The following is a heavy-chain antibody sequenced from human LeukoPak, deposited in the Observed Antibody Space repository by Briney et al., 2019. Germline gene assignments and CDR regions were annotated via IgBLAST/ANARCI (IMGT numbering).Heavy chain of an antibody. Sequence: SETLSLTCTVSGGSISSYYWSWIRQPPGKGLEWIGCIYYSGSTNYNPSLKSRVTISVDTSKNQFSLKLSSVTAAATAVYYCARGPIAAAGTAFDPWGQGTLVTVSS. J-gene: IGHJ5*02. CDR3: ARGPIAAAGTAFDP. D-gene: IGHD6-13*01. CDR2: IYYSGST. V-gene: IGHV4-59*01. CDR1: GGSISSYY.